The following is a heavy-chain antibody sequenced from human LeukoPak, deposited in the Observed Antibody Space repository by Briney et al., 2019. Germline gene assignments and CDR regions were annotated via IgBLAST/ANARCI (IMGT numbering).Heavy chain of an antibody. D-gene: IGHD1-26*01. CDR2: ISSSSGTI. J-gene: IGHJ4*02. Sequence: PGGSLRLSCVGSGFIFSSYSMNWVRQAPGKGLEWISYISSSSGTIYYADSVKGRFTISRDNSKNTLYLQMNSLRAEDTAVYYCAKDTSRRGATIFDYWGQGTLVTVSS. CDR1: GFIFSSYS. CDR3: AKDTSRRGATIFDY. V-gene: IGHV3-48*01.